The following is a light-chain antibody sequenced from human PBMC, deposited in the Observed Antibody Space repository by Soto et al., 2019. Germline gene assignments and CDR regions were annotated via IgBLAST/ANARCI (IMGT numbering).Light chain of an antibody. V-gene: IGLV2-8*01. Sequence: QSVLTQPPSASESPGQSVTISCTGTSGAVGGYDFVSWYQQYPGKAPKLLIYEVTKRPSGVPDRFSGSKSGNTASLTVSGLQPEDEADYYCSSYAVSGSVVLFGGGTQLTVL. J-gene: IGLJ2*01. CDR1: SGAVGGYDF. CDR2: EVT. CDR3: SSYAVSGSVVL.